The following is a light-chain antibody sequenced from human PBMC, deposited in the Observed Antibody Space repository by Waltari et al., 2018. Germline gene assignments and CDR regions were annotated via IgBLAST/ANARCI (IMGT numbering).Light chain of an antibody. V-gene: IGLV8-61*01. CDR3: LIYMGSGIWV. Sequence: QTVVTQEPSLSVSPGGTVTLTCAFRSGSVSTTSYSSWYQQTPGPAPRTLVYKANARSSGVPDRFSGSILGNKAALTITGAQAEDDSDYYCLIYMGSGIWVFGGGTKLTVL. CDR2: KAN. J-gene: IGLJ3*02. CDR1: SGSVSTTSY.